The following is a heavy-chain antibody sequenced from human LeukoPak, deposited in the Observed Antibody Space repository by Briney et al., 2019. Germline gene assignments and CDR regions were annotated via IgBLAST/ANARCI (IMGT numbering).Heavy chain of an antibody. CDR1: GGSISSSNW. CDR2: IYHSGST. J-gene: IGHJ6*03. Sequence: SGTLSLTCAVSGGSISSSNWWSWVRQPPGKGLEWIGEIYHSGSTNYNPSLKSRVTISVDKSKNQFSLKLSSVTAADTAVYYCARDARIAVAGTGTVYYYYMDVWGKGTTVTVSS. V-gene: IGHV4-4*02. D-gene: IGHD6-19*01. CDR3: ARDARIAVAGTGTVYYYYMDV.